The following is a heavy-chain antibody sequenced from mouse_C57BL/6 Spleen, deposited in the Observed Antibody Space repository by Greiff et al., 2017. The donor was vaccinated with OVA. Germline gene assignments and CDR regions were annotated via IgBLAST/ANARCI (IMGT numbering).Heavy chain of an antibody. CDR3: ASGTTVVAPYAMGY. CDR2: IHPSDSDT. D-gene: IGHD1-1*01. CDR1: GYTFTSYW. J-gene: IGHJ4*01. V-gene: IGHV1-74*01. Sequence: QVQLQQPGAELVKPGASVKVSCKASGYTFTSYWMHWVKQRPGQGLEWIGRIHPSDSDTNYNQKFKGKATLTVDKSSSTAYMQLSSLTSEDSAVYYCASGTTVVAPYAMGYWGHGTSVTVSS.